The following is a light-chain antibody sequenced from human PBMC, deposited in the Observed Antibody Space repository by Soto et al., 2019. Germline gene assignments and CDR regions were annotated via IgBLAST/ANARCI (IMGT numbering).Light chain of an antibody. V-gene: IGKV3-20*01. J-gene: IGKJ1*01. CDR1: QSVSSSY. Sequence: EIVLTQSPGALSLSPGERATLSCRAIQSVSSSYLAWYQQKPGQAPRLLIYGASSRATGIPDRFSGSGSGTDFTLTISRLEPEDFAVYYCQQYGSSPPWTFGQGTKVDNK. CDR2: GAS. CDR3: QQYGSSPPWT.